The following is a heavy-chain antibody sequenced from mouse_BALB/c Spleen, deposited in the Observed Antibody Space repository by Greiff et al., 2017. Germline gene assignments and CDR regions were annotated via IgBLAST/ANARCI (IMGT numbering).Heavy chain of an antibody. D-gene: IGHD1-1*01. Sequence: QVQLQQSGAELVRPGVSVKISCKGSGYTFTDYAMHWVKQSHAKSLEWIGVISTYYGDASYNQKFKGKATMTVDKSSSTAYMELARLTSEDSAIYYCARSLTTVVATRGFAYWGQGTLVTVSA. V-gene: IGHV1S137*01. CDR2: ISTYYGDA. J-gene: IGHJ3*01. CDR1: GYTFTDYA. CDR3: ARSLTTVVATRGFAY.